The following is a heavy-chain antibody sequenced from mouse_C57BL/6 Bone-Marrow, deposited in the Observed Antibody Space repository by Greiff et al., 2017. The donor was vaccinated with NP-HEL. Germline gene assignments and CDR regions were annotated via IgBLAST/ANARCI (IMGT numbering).Heavy chain of an antibody. J-gene: IGHJ2*01. CDR2: INPGSGGT. Sequence: QVQLKQSGAELVRPGTSVKVSCKASGYAFTNYLIEWVKQRPGQGLEWIGVINPGSGGTNYNEKFKGKATLTADKSSSTAYMQLSSLTSEDSAVYFCAIYLGAFDYWGQGTTLTVSS. V-gene: IGHV1-54*01. CDR3: AIYLGAFDY. D-gene: IGHD5-5*01. CDR1: GYAFTNYL.